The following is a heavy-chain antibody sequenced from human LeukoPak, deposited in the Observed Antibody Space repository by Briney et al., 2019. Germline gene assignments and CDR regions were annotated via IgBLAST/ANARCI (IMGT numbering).Heavy chain of an antibody. CDR1: GFTVSSNY. J-gene: IGHJ1*01. Sequence: GGSLRLSCAASGFTVSSNYMTWVRQAPGKGLEWVANIKQDGSAADFVDSVRGRFTISRDNAKNSLHLQMNSLRAEDTAVYYCARDEATIDAEYFQHWGQGTLVIVAS. CDR3: ARDEATIDAEYFQH. V-gene: IGHV3-7*01. CDR2: IKQDGSAA.